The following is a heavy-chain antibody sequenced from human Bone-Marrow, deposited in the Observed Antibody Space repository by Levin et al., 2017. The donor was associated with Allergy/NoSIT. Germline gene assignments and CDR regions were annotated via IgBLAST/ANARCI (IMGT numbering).Heavy chain of an antibody. Sequence: ASVKVSCKASGYTFTGYYMHWVRQAPGQGLEWMGWINPNSGGTNYAQKFQGRVTMTRDTSISTAYMELSRLRSDDTAVYYCARAIKGYSSGWYKGGDAFDIWGQGTMVTVSS. V-gene: IGHV1-2*02. CDR1: GYTFTGYY. CDR2: INPNSGGT. J-gene: IGHJ3*02. D-gene: IGHD6-19*01. CDR3: ARAIKGYSSGWYKGGDAFDI.